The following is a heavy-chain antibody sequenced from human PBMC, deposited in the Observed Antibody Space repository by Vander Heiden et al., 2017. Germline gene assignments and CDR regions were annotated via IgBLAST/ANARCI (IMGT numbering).Heavy chain of an antibody. CDR3: ASLQITMVRGVIITEWFDP. CDR2: INHSRST. CDR1: GGSFSGYY. Sequence: QVQLQQWGAGRLKPSETLSLTCAVYGGSFSGYYWSWLRQPPGKGLEWSGEINHSRSTNYNPSLKSRVTISVDTSKNQFSLKLSSVTAADTAVYYCASLQITMVRGVIITEWFDPWGQGTLVTVSS. J-gene: IGHJ5*02. D-gene: IGHD3-10*01. V-gene: IGHV4-34*01.